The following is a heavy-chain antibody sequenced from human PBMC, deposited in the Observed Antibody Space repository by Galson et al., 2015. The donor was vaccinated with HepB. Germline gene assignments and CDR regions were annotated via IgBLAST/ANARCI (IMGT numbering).Heavy chain of an antibody. CDR3: AAGSGSWAPFDY. V-gene: IGHV3-30*03. J-gene: IGHJ4*02. CDR1: GFTFSSYG. CDR2: ISYDGSNK. D-gene: IGHD6-13*01. Sequence: SLRLSCAASGFTFSSYGMHWVRQAPGKGLEWVAIISYDGSNKYYTDSVKGRFTISRDNSKNTLYLQMNNLRAEDTAVYYCAAGSGSWAPFDYWGLGTLVTV.